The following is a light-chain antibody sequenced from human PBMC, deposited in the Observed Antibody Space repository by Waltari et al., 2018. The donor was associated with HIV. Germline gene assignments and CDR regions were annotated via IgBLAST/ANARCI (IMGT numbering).Light chain of an antibody. Sequence: DIVMTQSPNSLAVSLGERATINCRSSRTIVYSSDNRNCLAWYQQKPGQPPKVLIYWASTRASGVPDRFSSSGSGTNFSLTISTLQPDDVALYYCQQYYSLGPTFGGGTKVEIK. CDR3: QQYYSLGPT. CDR1: RTIVYSSDNRNC. J-gene: IGKJ4*01. V-gene: IGKV4-1*01. CDR2: WAS.